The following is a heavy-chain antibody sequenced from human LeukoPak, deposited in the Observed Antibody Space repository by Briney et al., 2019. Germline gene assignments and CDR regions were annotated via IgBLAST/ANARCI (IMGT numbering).Heavy chain of an antibody. V-gene: IGHV4-30-4*08. CDR1: GGSISSGDYY. CDR3: ARALGYCSSTSCYLLDY. J-gene: IGHJ4*02. D-gene: IGHD2-2*01. CDR2: IYYSGST. Sequence: PSQTLSLTCTVSGGSISSGDYYWSWIRQPPGKGLEWIGYIYYSGSTYYNPSLKSRVTISLDTSKHQFSLKLSSVTAVATPVYNLARALGYCSSTSCYLLDYWGQGTLVTVSS.